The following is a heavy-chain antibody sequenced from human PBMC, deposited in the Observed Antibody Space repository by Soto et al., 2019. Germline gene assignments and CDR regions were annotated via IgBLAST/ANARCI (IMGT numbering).Heavy chain of an antibody. V-gene: IGHV3-7*01. CDR2: INQDGSGK. CDR3: ARDPGGMVRGSDY. D-gene: IGHD3-10*01. Sequence: EVQLVESGGGLVQPGGSLRLSCSGSEFTFDTYWMHWVRQAPGKGLEWVANINQDGSGKYYVDSVKGRFTISRDNAKNSLYLRMNSLRVEDTAVYYCARDPGGMVRGSDYWGQGTLVTVSS. J-gene: IGHJ4*02. CDR1: EFTFDTYW.